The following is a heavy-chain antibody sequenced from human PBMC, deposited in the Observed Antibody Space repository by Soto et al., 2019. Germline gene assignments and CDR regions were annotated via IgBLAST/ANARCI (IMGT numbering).Heavy chain of an antibody. D-gene: IGHD3-10*02. CDR3: AMFNWYFDL. Sequence: QVQLQESGPGLVKPSETLSLTCTVSGGSISSYYWSWIRQPPVKGLGWIGYIYYRRSTNYNPSLKDRGTMSVDLSKKQFSLKLSPATAAETAKGHSAMFNWYFDLWGRGTPVTGSP. V-gene: IGHV4-59*01. J-gene: IGHJ2*01. CDR2: IYYRRST. CDR1: GGSISSYY.